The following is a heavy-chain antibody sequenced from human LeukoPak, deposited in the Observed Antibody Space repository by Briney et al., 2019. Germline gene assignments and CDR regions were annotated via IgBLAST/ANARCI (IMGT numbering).Heavy chain of an antibody. CDR1: GYTFTSYY. V-gene: IGHV7-4-1*02. CDR3: ARRLRAFDV. D-gene: IGHD4-17*01. CDR2: INTNTGNP. J-gene: IGHJ3*01. Sequence: GASVKVSCKASGYTFTSYYMHWVRQAPGQGLEWMGWINTNTGNPTYAQGFTGRFVFSLDTSVSTAYLQISSLKADDTAVYYCARRLRAFDVWGQGTMVTVSS.